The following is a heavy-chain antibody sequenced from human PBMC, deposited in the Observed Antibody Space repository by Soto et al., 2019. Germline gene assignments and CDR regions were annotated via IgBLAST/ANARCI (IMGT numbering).Heavy chain of an antibody. CDR2: IYYSGST. Sequence: SETLSLTCTVSGGSISSYYWIWIRQPPGKGLEWIGYIYYSGSTNYNPSLKSRVTISVDTSKNQFSLKLSSVTAADTAVYYCARVQAAGILCYYYGMDVWGQGTAVTVSS. V-gene: IGHV4-59*01. CDR3: ARVQAAGILCYYYGMDV. J-gene: IGHJ6*02. D-gene: IGHD6-13*01. CDR1: GGSISSYY.